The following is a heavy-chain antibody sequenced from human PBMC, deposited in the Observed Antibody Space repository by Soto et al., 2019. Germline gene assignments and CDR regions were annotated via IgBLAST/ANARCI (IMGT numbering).Heavy chain of an antibody. D-gene: IGHD3-22*01. Sequence: SETLSLTCTVSGGSISSGGYYWSWIRQHPGKGLEWIGYMYHSGSTYYNPSLKSRVTISVDTSKNEFSLKVSSVTAADTAVYYCARGEDYYHTSGYYMNWFDPWGQGTLVTVSS. CDR3: ARGEDYYHTSGYYMNWFDP. V-gene: IGHV4-31*03. J-gene: IGHJ5*02. CDR1: GGSISSGGYY. CDR2: MYHSGST.